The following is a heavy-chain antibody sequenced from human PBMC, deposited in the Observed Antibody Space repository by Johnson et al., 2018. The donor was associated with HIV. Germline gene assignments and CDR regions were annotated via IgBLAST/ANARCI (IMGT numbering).Heavy chain of an antibody. J-gene: IGHJ3*02. CDR1: GFTFSNAW. D-gene: IGHD2-15*01. Sequence: VQLVESGGGVVQPGGSLRLSCAASGFTFSNAWMSWVRQAPGKGLEWVGRIKSKTDGGTTDYAAPVKGRFTISRDDSKNTLYLQMNSLKTEDTAVYYCTTEEGYCSGGSCYVDAFDIWGQGTMVTVSS. CDR3: TTEEGYCSGGSCYVDAFDI. V-gene: IGHV3-15*01. CDR2: IKSKTDGGTT.